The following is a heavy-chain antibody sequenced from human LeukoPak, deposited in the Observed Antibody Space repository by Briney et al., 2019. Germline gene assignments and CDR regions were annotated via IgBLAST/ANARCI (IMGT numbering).Heavy chain of an antibody. D-gene: IGHD6-13*01. V-gene: IGHV3-23*01. CDR2: ISGSGGST. CDR3: AKGLLYSSSWYYFDY. Sequence: GGSLRLSCAASGFTFSSYAMSWVRQAPGKGLEWVSAISGSGGSTYYADSVKGRLTISRDNSKNTLYLQMNSLRAEDTAVYYCAKGLLYSSSWYYFDYWGQGTLVTVSS. CDR1: GFTFSSYA. J-gene: IGHJ4*02.